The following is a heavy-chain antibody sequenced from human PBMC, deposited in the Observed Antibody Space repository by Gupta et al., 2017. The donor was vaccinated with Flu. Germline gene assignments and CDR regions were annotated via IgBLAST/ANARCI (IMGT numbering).Heavy chain of an antibody. CDR1: GFNFAQSA. Sequence: EVQLLASGGGLVEPGGSLRLSCAASGFNFAQSAMSGVRHVPGKGLEWVSTISGSVNSLFFRDSVKGRFNMSRDNSKNILFLQLDSLRVDDTATYYCAKMGSYGSGAGTHWGQGLLVTVSS. V-gene: IGHV3-23*01. D-gene: IGHD3-10*01. CDR2: ISGSVNSL. CDR3: AKMGSYGSGAGTH. J-gene: IGHJ4*02.